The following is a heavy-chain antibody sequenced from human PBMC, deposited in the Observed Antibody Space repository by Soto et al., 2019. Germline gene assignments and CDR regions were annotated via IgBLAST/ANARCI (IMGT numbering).Heavy chain of an antibody. D-gene: IGHD2-2*01. Sequence: QVQLVQSGAEVKKPGSSVKVSCKASGGTFSSYTISWVRQAPGQGLEWMGRIIPILGIANYAQKFQGRVTSTADKSTSTAYMELSSLRSEDTAVYYCARGPWSYCSSTSCPSAFDYWGQGTLVTVSS. J-gene: IGHJ4*02. CDR1: GGTFSSYT. CDR3: ARGPWSYCSSTSCPSAFDY. V-gene: IGHV1-69*02. CDR2: IIPILGIA.